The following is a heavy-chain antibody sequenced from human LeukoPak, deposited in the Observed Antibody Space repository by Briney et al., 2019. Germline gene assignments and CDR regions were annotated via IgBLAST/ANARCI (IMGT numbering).Heavy chain of an antibody. Sequence: PSETLSLTCTVSGGSISSSSYYWGWIRQPPGKGLEWIGTIYYSGRTYYNPSLKSRVTISVDTSKNQFSLKLSSVTAADTAVYYCARLYYYDSSGYNYVGGSFDYWGQGTLVTVSS. CDR2: IYYSGRT. CDR1: GGSISSSSYY. D-gene: IGHD3-22*01. J-gene: IGHJ4*02. V-gene: IGHV4-39*01. CDR3: ARLYYYDSSGYNYVGGSFDY.